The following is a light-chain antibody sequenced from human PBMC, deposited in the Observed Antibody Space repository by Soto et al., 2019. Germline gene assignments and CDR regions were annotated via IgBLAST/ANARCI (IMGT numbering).Light chain of an antibody. CDR1: SSDVGGYDF. CDR2: DVT. V-gene: IGLV2-11*01. J-gene: IGLJ2*01. Sequence: QSALTQPRSVSGSPGQSVTISCTGTSSDVGGYDFVSWYQQYPGKAPKFMIYDVTERPSGVPDRFSGSKSGNTASLTISGLQAEDEADYYCCSYAGSYTFVFGGGTKLTVL. CDR3: CSYAGSYTFV.